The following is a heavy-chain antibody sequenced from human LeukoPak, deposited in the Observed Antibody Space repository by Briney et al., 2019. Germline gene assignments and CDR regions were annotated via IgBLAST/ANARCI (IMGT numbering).Heavy chain of an antibody. D-gene: IGHD4-17*01. CDR2: IYHSGST. CDR1: GGSISSSNW. J-gene: IGHJ2*01. Sequence: PSETLSLTCAVSGGSISSSNWWSWVRQPPGKGLEWIGEIYHSGSTNYNPSLKSRVTISVDKSKNQFSLKLSSVTAADTAVYYCARDGPPYGDYSQVNNWYFDLWGRGTLVTVSS. V-gene: IGHV4-4*02. CDR3: ARDGPPYGDYSQVNNWYFDL.